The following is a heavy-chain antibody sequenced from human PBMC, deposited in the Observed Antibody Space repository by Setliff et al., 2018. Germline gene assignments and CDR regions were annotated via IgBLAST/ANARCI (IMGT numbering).Heavy chain of an antibody. Sequence: SCAASGFSFSGSAVYWVRQASVKGLGWIGRIRGRTDNYATAYAASVRGRFTISRDDSKNTAYLQMNSLKTEDTAVYYCTFARDGYDVFDIWGQGTMVTVSS. D-gene: IGHD5-18*01. CDR3: TFARDGYDVFDI. J-gene: IGHJ3*02. CDR2: IRGRTDNYAT. CDR1: GFSFSGSA. V-gene: IGHV3-73*01.